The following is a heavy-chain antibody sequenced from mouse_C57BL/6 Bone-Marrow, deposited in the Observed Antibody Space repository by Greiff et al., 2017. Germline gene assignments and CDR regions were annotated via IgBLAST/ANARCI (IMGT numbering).Heavy chain of an antibody. CDR3: ARLQGRAMAY. Sequence: QQPGAELVRPGSSVKLSCKASGYTLTSYWMHWVKQRPIQGHEWIGNIDPSDSETHYNQKFKDTDTLTVDKSSSTAYMQLSSLRSEDSAVYDGARLQGRAMAYWGQGTSVTVSS. CDR1: GYTLTSYW. J-gene: IGHJ4*01. V-gene: IGHV1-52*01. CDR2: IDPSDSET.